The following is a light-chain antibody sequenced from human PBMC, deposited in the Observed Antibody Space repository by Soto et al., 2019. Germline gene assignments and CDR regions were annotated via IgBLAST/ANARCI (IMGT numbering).Light chain of an antibody. CDR2: EVS. V-gene: IGKV2D-29*02. CDR3: MQSTQLPPT. Sequence: DVVMTQTPLSLSVAPGQPASISCTSSQSLLHITGETFLFWYLQKPVQSPQLLIYEVSTRVSGVPDRFSGSGSGTDFTLEISLVETDDVGIYYCMQSTQLPPTFGHGTRLVI. CDR1: QSLLHITGETF. J-gene: IGKJ5*01.